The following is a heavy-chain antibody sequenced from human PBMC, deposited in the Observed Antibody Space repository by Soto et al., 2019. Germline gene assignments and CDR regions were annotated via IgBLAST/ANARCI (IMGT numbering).Heavy chain of an antibody. Sequence: PGGSLRLSCAASGFSFSNYEMNWVRQAPGKGLEWVAYISSGGDTIHYADSVRGRFTVSRDNARNSLSLQMNTLRVEDTALHYCARDRAAGGYWGQGTLVTVSS. CDR3: ARDRAAGGY. V-gene: IGHV3-48*03. D-gene: IGHD6-13*01. CDR2: ISSGGDTI. J-gene: IGHJ4*02. CDR1: GFSFSNYE.